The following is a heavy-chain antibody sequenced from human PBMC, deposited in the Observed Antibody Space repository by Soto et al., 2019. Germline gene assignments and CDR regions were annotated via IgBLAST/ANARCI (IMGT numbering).Heavy chain of an antibody. CDR2: IYYSGST. CDR1: GGSISSYY. D-gene: IGHD3-16*01. V-gene: IGHV4-59*08. Sequence: QVQLQESGPGLVKPSETLSLTCTVSGGSISSYYWSWIRQPPGKGLEWIGYIYYSGSTNYNPSLKSRVTISVDTSKNQFSLKLSSVTAADTAVYYCARHLTTFWDAFDIWGQGTMVTVSS. J-gene: IGHJ3*02. CDR3: ARHLTTFWDAFDI.